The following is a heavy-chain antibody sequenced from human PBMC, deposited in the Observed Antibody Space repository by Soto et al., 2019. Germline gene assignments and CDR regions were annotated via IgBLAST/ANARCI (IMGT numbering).Heavy chain of an antibody. CDR2: ISYDGSDK. V-gene: IGHV3-30*18. Sequence: LRLSCAASGFTFRSYGMHWVRRAPGKGLEWVAHISYDGSDKYYADSVKGRFSMSRDNSKSTLFLQMNSLRPEDTAEYYCAKDRSWNDALYYFDYWGQGTLVTVSS. J-gene: IGHJ4*02. D-gene: IGHD1-1*01. CDR1: GFTFRSYG. CDR3: AKDRSWNDALYYFDY.